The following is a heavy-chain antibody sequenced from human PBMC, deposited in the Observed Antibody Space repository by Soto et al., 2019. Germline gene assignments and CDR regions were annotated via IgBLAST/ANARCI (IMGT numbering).Heavy chain of an antibody. CDR2: INPNSGGT. Sequence: ASVKVSCKASGYTFTGYYMHWVRQAPGQGLEWMGWINPNSGGTNYAQKFQGRVTMTRDTSISTAYMELSRLRSDDTAVYYCARDRPSIAASRTPMNGMDVWGQGTTVTVSS. J-gene: IGHJ6*02. D-gene: IGHD6-6*01. CDR3: ARDRPSIAASRTPMNGMDV. V-gene: IGHV1-2*02. CDR1: GYTFTGYY.